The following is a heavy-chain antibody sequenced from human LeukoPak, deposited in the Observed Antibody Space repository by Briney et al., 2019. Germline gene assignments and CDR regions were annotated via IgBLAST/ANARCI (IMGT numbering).Heavy chain of an antibody. V-gene: IGHV3-23*01. CDR3: AKETAIVVVTYYFDY. CDR2: ISGSGGST. J-gene: IGHJ4*02. CDR1: GFTFSSYA. D-gene: IGHD3-22*01. Sequence: SLTLSYAASGFTFSSYAMSWVRQPPGKGMEWVSAISGSGGSTYYADSVKGRFTISRDNSKNTLYLQLNSLRAEDTAVYYCAKETAIVVVTYYFDYWGQGTLVTVSS.